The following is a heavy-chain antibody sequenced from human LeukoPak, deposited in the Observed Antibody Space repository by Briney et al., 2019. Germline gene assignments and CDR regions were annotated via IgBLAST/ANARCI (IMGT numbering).Heavy chain of an antibody. CDR2: ICASGST. CDR3: ARVRIAVAGTYFYYMDV. D-gene: IGHD6-19*01. J-gene: IGHJ6*03. V-gene: IGHV4-4*07. CDR1: GGSISSYC. Sequence: PSETLSLTCTVSGGSISSYCWSWIRQPAGKGLEWIGRICASGSTNYHPSLKSRVTMSVDTSKNQFSLKLSSVTAADTAAYYCARVRIAVAGTYFYYMDVWGKGTTVTVSS.